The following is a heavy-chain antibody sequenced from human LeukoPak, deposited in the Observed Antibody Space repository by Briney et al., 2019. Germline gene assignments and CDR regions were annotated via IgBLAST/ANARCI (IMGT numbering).Heavy chain of an antibody. CDR1: GFTFSNFW. D-gene: IGHD1-26*01. Sequence: GGSLRLSCAASGFTFSNFWMHWVRQAPGKGLVWVALIYGDGSFTRYADSVKGRFTISRDNAKNTVYLQMNSLRAEDTAVYYCAKVIIRWELATGFDYWGQGTLVTVSS. CDR3: AKVIIRWELATGFDY. CDR2: IYGDGSFT. V-gene: IGHV3-74*01. J-gene: IGHJ4*02.